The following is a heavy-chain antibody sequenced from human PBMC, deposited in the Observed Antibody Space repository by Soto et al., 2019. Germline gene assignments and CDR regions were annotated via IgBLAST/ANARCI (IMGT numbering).Heavy chain of an antibody. CDR3: ARDDPVYNFWSGSSPALDF. Sequence: GGSLRLSCAASGFTFSSYWMSWVRQAPGKGLEWVANIKQDGNEKYYVDSVKGRFTISRDNAKNSLYLQMNGLRAEDTAVYYCARDDPVYNFWSGSSPALDFWGQGTLVTVSS. D-gene: IGHD3-3*01. J-gene: IGHJ4*02. V-gene: IGHV3-7*01. CDR2: IKQDGNEK. CDR1: GFTFSSYW.